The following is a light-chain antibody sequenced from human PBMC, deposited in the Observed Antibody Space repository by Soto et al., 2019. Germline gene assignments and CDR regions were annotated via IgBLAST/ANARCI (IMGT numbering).Light chain of an antibody. J-gene: IGKJ5*01. V-gene: IGKV3-20*01. CDR2: GAS. Sequence: EIVLTQSPGTLSLSPGERSTLSCMASQSVSSSYLAWYQQEPGQAPRLLIYGASSRATGIPDRFSGSGSGTDFTLTISRLEPEDFAVYYCQQYGSSSITFGQGTRLEIK. CDR3: QQYGSSSIT. CDR1: QSVSSSY.